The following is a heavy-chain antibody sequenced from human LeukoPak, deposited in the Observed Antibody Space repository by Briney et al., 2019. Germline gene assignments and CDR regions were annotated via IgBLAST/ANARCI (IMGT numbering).Heavy chain of an antibody. CDR2: IYSGGYT. V-gene: IGHV3-66*01. J-gene: IGHJ4*02. D-gene: IGHD6-6*01. CDR1: GFTVSSTY. Sequence: GGSLRLSCAASGFTVSSTYLTWVRQAPGKGLEWLSVIYSGGYTYYADSVKGRFFISRDISENMVYLQMNSLSVEDTAVYFCPRGRPAHYFDSWGPGTLVTVS. CDR3: PRGRPAHYFDS.